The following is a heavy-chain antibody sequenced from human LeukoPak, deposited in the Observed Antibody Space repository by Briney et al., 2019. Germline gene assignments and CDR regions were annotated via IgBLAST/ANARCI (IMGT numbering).Heavy chain of an antibody. CDR1: AFTFIDHG. Sequence: GGSLRLSCAASAFTFIDHGMHWVRQAPGKGLVWVSLINSDGSSTSYADSVKGRITISRDNAKNTLYLQMNSLRAEDTAVYYCATLRYFDWSDYWGQGTLVTVSS. J-gene: IGHJ4*02. D-gene: IGHD3-9*01. CDR3: ATLRYFDWSDY. CDR2: INSDGSST. V-gene: IGHV3-74*01.